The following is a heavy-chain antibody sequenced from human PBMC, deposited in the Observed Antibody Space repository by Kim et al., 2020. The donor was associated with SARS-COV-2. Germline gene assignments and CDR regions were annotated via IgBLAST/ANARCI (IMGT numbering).Heavy chain of an antibody. CDR2: ISGSGGST. CDR1: GFTFSSYA. Sequence: GGSLRLFCAASGFTFSSYAMSWVRQAPGKGLEWVSAISGSGGSTYYADSVKGRFTISRDNSKNTLYLQMNSLRAEDTAVYYCADALAPSIAARLTRGGYYYYGMDVWGQGTTVTVSS. CDR3: ADALAPSIAARLTRGGYYYYGMDV. J-gene: IGHJ6*02. V-gene: IGHV3-23*01. D-gene: IGHD6-6*01.